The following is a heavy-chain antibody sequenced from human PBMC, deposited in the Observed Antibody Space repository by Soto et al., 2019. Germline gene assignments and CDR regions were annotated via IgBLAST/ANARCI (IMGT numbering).Heavy chain of an antibody. J-gene: IGHJ6*02. Sequence: SETLSLTCTVSGGSISSDDYYWSWIRQPPGKGLEWIGYIYNSGRTSYNPSLEIRFTISLDTSKNQFSLRLRSVTAADTAVYFCARDLGARSGALDVWGQGTTVTVSS. CDR2: IYNSGRT. CDR3: ARDLGARSGALDV. D-gene: IGHD3-16*01. V-gene: IGHV4-30-4*01. CDR1: GGSISSDDYY.